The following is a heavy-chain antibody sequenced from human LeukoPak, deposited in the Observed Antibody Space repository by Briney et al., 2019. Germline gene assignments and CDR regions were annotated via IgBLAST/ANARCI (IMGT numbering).Heavy chain of an antibody. V-gene: IGHV3-23*01. J-gene: IGHJ4*02. CDR2: ISGSGGST. D-gene: IGHD3-10*01. CDR1: GFTFSSYA. CDR3: AKDHYYYGSGSYSPHYFDY. Sequence: GGSLRLSCAASGFTFSSYAMSWVRQAPGKGLEWVSAISGSGGSTYYADSVKGRFTISRDNSKNTLYLQMNSLRAEDTAVYYCAKDHYYYGSGSYSPHYFDYWGQGTLVTVSS.